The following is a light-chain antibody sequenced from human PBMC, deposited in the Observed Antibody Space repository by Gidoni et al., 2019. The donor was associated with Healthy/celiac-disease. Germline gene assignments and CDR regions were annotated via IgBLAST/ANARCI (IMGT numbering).Light chain of an antibody. Sequence: DIVLTQSPLSLPVTPGEPASIYCRSSQSLLHSNASNYLDWYLQKPGQSPQLLIYLGSNRASGVPDRFSGSGSGTDFTLKISRVEAEDVGVYYCMQALQTPPLFTFGPGTKVDIK. V-gene: IGKV2-28*01. J-gene: IGKJ3*01. CDR3: MQALQTPPLFT. CDR2: LGS. CDR1: QSLLHSNASNY.